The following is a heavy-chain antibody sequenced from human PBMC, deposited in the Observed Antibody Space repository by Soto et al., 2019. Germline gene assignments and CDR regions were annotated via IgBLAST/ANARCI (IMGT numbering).Heavy chain of an antibody. D-gene: IGHD6-19*01. CDR2: ISYDGSHK. CDR3: VKDGSSGWPYYYGMDV. CDR1: GFTFSSYV. J-gene: IGHJ6*02. V-gene: IGHV3-30*18. Sequence: QVQLVESGGGVVQPGRSLRLSCAASGFTFSSYVMHWVRQAPGKGLEWVAVISYDGSHKYYADSVKGRFTISRDNSKNTLYLQMSSLRAEDTAVYYCVKDGSSGWPYYYGMDVWGQGTTVTVSS.